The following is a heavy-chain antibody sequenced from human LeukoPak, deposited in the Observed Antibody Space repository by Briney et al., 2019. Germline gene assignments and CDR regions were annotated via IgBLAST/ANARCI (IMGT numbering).Heavy chain of an antibody. CDR3: ARENYCTNGVCWAFDP. Sequence: SETLSLTCTVSGGSISSSDYYWGWIRQPPGKGLEWIGNIYYTGSSSYNSSLKSRVTTSVDTSKNQFSLQLSSVTAADTAVYYCARENYCTNGVCWAFDPWGQGTLVTVSS. D-gene: IGHD2-8*01. J-gene: IGHJ5*02. CDR1: GGSISSSDYY. CDR2: IYYTGSS. V-gene: IGHV4-39*07.